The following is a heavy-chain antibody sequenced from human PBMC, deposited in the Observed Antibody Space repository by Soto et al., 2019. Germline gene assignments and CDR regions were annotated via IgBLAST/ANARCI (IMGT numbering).Heavy chain of an antibody. Sequence: GGSMSLFCAASGYTFSSYGMYWVRKAPDKGLEWVAVIWYDGSTIYYADSVKGRFTISRDNAKNSLYLQMNSLRAEDTAVYYCARYCSGGSCYSENFDYWGQGTLVTVSS. CDR3: ARYCSGGSCYSENFDY. J-gene: IGHJ4*02. D-gene: IGHD2-15*01. CDR2: IWYDGSTI. CDR1: GYTFSSYG. V-gene: IGHV3-33*01.